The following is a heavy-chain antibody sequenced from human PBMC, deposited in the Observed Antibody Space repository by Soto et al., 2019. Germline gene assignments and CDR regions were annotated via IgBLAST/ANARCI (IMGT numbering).Heavy chain of an antibody. V-gene: IGHV1-69*12. D-gene: IGHD3-9*01. CDR2: MIPIFGTA. CDR3: GRGELGGYFDWLCDY. CDR1: AGTFSSYA. Sequence: QVQLVQSGAEVKKPGSSVKVSCKASAGTFSSYAISWARKAPGQGLEWKGGMIPIFGTANYAGQFQGRVTITADESTSTDYMELRRLTSEDTAVYYCGRGELGGYFDWLCDYWGQGTLLTVSS. J-gene: IGHJ4*02.